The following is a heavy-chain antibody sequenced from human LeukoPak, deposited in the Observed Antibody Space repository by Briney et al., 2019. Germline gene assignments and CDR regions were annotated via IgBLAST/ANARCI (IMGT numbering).Heavy chain of an antibody. J-gene: IGHJ5*02. V-gene: IGHV1-18*01. CDR2: INPDNDNT. D-gene: IGHD6-13*01. CDR1: GYTFTSYG. CDR3: ARGEGPGIAAAAYNWFDP. Sequence: ASVKVSCKASGYTFTSYGISWVRQAPGQGLDWMGWINPDNDNTNYAQKLQGRVTMTTDTSTSTAYMELRSLRSDDTAVYYCARGEGPGIAAAAYNWFDPWGQGTLVTVSS.